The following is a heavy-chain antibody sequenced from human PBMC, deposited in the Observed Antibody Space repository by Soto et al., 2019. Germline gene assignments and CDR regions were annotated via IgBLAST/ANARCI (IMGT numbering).Heavy chain of an antibody. Sequence: QVQLVQSGPEVKKPGDSVKVSCKASGYAFRDYGISWVRQAPGQGLEYMGWISPSNGNTNYAPSFQDRVTMTTDTSTTTVFMNLGNLGSDDTAVYFCAREQFTFFGVVNADWGQGTLVTVSS. CDR2: ISPSNGNT. CDR1: GYAFRDYG. V-gene: IGHV1-18*01. J-gene: IGHJ1*01. CDR3: AREQFTFFGVVNAD. D-gene: IGHD3-3*01.